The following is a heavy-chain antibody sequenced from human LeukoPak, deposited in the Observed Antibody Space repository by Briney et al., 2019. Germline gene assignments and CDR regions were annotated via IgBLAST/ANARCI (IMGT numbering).Heavy chain of an antibody. D-gene: IGHD4-11*01. Sequence: PGGSLRLSCAASGFTFDDYGMTWVRQAPGKGLEWGSGINGNGGNTDYADSVKGRFTISRDNAQNSLYLQMNSLRAEDTALYYCARVASNYDFDYWGQGTLVSVSS. J-gene: IGHJ4*02. V-gene: IGHV3-20*04. CDR1: GFTFDDYG. CDR2: INGNGGNT. CDR3: ARVASNYDFDY.